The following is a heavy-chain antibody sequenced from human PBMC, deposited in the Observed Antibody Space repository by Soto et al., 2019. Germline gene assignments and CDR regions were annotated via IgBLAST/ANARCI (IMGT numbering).Heavy chain of an antibody. J-gene: IGHJ6*02. CDR3: ARAKYLWFGELGPSYYYYGMDV. V-gene: IGHV4-34*01. Sequence: SETLSLTCAVYGGSFSVYYWSWIRHPPGKGLEWIGEINHSGSTNYNPSLKSRVTISVDTPKNQFSLKLSSVTAADTAVYYCARAKYLWFGELGPSYYYYGMDVWGQGTTVTVSS. D-gene: IGHD3-10*01. CDR2: INHSGST. CDR1: GGSFSVYY.